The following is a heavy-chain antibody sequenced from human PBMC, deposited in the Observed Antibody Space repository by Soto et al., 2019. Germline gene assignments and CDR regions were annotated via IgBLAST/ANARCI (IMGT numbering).Heavy chain of an antibody. Sequence: GGSLRLSCASSGFTFSSYGMHWVRHAPGKGLEWVAVISYDGSNKYYADSVKGRFTISRDNSKNTLYLQMNSLRAEDTAVYYCAKDLGDYGTEDNYYYGMDVWGQGTTVTVSS. J-gene: IGHJ6*02. V-gene: IGHV3-30*18. CDR2: ISYDGSNK. D-gene: IGHD4-17*01. CDR3: AKDLGDYGTEDNYYYGMDV. CDR1: GFTFSSYG.